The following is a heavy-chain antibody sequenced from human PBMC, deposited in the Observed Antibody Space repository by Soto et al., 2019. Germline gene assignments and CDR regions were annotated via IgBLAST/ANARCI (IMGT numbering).Heavy chain of an antibody. CDR3: ARIIAAAGGRRYFDL. CDR1: GFIVSNNY. CDR2: INSSSTYT. V-gene: IGHV3-11*03. D-gene: IGHD6-13*01. J-gene: IGHJ2*01. Sequence: GGSLRLSCAASGFIVSNNYMGWVRQAPGKGLEWVSYINSSSTYTNYADSVKGRFTISRDNAKNSLYLQMNSLRAEDTAVYYCARIIAAAGGRRYFDLWGRGTLVTVSS.